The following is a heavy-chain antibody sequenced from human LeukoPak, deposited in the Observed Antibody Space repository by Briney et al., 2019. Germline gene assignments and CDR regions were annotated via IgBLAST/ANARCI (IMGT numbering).Heavy chain of an antibody. D-gene: IGHD3-10*01. Sequence: SATLSLTCAVSGGSFSTTNCWSWVRQPPGKGLEWIGEIYHSGSTNYNTSLKSRVTISVDKSKNQFSMKLNSVTAADTAVYYCARTQSTRGAAFDFWGQGTLVTVSS. CDR2: IYHSGST. V-gene: IGHV4-4*02. CDR1: GGSFSTTNC. J-gene: IGHJ3*01. CDR3: ARTQSTRGAAFDF.